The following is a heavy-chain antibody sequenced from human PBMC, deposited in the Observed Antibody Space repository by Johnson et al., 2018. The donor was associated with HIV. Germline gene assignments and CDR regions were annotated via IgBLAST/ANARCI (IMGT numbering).Heavy chain of an antibody. CDR1: GFTFSNAW. CDR2: IKSKTDGGTT. CDR3: ASTRLGAFDI. Sequence: EVQLVESGGDLVKPGGSLRLSCAASGFTFSNAWMSWVRQAPGKGLAWVGRIKSKTDGGTTDYAAPVKGRFTISRDDSKNTLYLQMNSLKTEDTAVYYCASTRLGAFDIWGQGTMVTVSS. J-gene: IGHJ3*02. D-gene: IGHD6-6*01. V-gene: IGHV3-15*01.